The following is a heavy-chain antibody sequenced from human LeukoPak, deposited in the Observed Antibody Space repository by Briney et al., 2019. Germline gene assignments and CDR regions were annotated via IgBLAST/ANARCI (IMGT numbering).Heavy chain of an antibody. Sequence: SETLSLTCAVYGGSFSGYYWSWIRQPPGKGLEWIGEINHSGSTNYNPSLKSRVTISVDTSKNQFSLKLSSVTAADTAVYYCARDLGLSAITMVRGVNYYYYGMDVWGQGTTVTVSS. CDR3: ARDLGLSAITMVRGVNYYYYGMDV. V-gene: IGHV4-34*01. D-gene: IGHD3-10*01. J-gene: IGHJ6*02. CDR1: GGSFSGYY. CDR2: INHSGST.